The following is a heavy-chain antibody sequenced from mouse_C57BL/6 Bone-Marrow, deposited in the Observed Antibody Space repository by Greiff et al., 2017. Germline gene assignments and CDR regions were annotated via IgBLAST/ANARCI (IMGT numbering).Heavy chain of an antibody. J-gene: IGHJ2*01. CDR1: GYTFTSYW. CDR2: IDPSDSYT. V-gene: IGHV1-69*01. CDR3: AGGGYYGSSVYCFAY. D-gene: IGHD1-1*01. Sequence: QVQLQQPGAELVMPGASVKLSCKASGYTFTSYWMHWVKQRPGQGLEWIGEIDPSDSYTNYNQKFKGKSTLTVDKSSSTAYMQLSSLTSEDSAVYYCAGGGYYGSSVYCFAYWGQGTTLTVSA.